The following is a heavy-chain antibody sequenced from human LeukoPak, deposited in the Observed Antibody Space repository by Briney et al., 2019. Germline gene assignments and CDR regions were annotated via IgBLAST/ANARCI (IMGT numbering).Heavy chain of an antibody. CDR3: ATERAVVVANVFDY. V-gene: IGHV1-24*01. CDR1: GYTPPELS. CDR2: FDPEDGET. D-gene: IGHD2-15*01. Sequence: GGPVKGSCKVFGYTPPELSMHWGGQAPGKRGEWMGGFDPEDGETIYAQKFQGRVTMTEDTSTDTAYMELSSLRSEDTAVYYCATERAVVVANVFDYWGQGTLVTVSS. J-gene: IGHJ4*02.